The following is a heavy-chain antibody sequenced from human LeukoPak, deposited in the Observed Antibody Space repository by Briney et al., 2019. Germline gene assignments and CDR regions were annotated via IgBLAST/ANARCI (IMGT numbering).Heavy chain of an antibody. CDR3: ARGGGGPYGSGSYHPLVEDY. Sequence: ASVKVSCKASGYTFTGYYMHWVRQAPGQGLEWMGRINPNSGGTNYAQKFQGRVTMTRDTSISTAYMELSRLRSDDTAVYYCARGGGGPYGSGSYHPLVEDYWGQGTLVTVSS. CDR2: INPNSGGT. D-gene: IGHD3-10*01. J-gene: IGHJ4*02. CDR1: GYTFTGYY. V-gene: IGHV1-2*06.